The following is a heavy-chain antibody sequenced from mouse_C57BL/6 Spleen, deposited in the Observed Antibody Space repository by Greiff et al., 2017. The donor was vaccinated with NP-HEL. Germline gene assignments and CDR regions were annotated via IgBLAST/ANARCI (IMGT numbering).Heavy chain of an antibody. CDR1: GYAFSSYW. J-gene: IGHJ2*01. CDR3: AREPYGSSPRDY. V-gene: IGHV1-80*01. CDR2: IYPGDGDT. D-gene: IGHD1-1*01. Sequence: QVTLKESGAELVKPGASVKISCKASGYAFSSYWMNWVKQRPGKGLEWIGQIYPGDGDTNYNGKFKGKATLTADKSSSTAYMQLSSLTSEDSAVYFCAREPYGSSPRDYWGQGTTLTVSS.